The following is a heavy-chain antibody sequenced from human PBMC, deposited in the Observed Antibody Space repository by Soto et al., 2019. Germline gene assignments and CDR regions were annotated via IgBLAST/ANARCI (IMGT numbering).Heavy chain of an antibody. CDR3: GRLDSTSRGYYYYDMDV. J-gene: IGHJ6*02. V-gene: IGHV5-51*01. CDR2: IYPGYPDT. Sequence: GESLTISCKGSGYSLTSYWLGWVRQMPGKALEWMGIIYPGYPDTRYSPSFQGQVTISADKSIITAYLQWSSLKASETVMCYCGRLDSTSRGYYYYDMDVWGQATTVTVSS. CDR1: GYSLTSYW. D-gene: IGHD2-2*01.